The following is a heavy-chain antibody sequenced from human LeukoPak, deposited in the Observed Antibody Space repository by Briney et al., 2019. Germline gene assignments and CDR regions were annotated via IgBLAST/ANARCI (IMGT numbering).Heavy chain of an antibody. D-gene: IGHD2-2*01. CDR1: GGSISTYY. CDR2: IYYSGST. CDR3: ARIVVVPAAISYYYYMNV. V-gene: IGHV4-59*01. J-gene: IGHJ6*03. Sequence: TSETLSLTCTVSGGSISTYYWSWIRQPPGKGLEWIGYIYYSGSTNYNPSLKSRVTISVDTSKNQFSLKLSSVTAADTAVYYCARIVVVPAAISYYYYMNVWGKGTTVTVSS.